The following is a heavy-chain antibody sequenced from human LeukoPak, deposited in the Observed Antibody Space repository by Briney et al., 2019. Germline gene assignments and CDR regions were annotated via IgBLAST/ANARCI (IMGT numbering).Heavy chain of an antibody. CDR3: ARGLGVKYDFWSGYSVDP. D-gene: IGHD3-3*01. CDR1: GYTFTGYY. Sequence: ASVKASCKASGYTFTGYYMHWVRQAPGQGLEWMGRINPNSGGTNYAQKFQGRVTMTRDTSISTAYMELSRLRSDDTAVYYCARGLGVKYDFWSGYSVDPWGQGTLVTVSS. J-gene: IGHJ5*02. CDR2: INPNSGGT. V-gene: IGHV1-2*06.